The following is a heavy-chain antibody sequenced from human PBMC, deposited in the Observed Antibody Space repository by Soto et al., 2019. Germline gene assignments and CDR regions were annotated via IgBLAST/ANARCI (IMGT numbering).Heavy chain of an antibody. V-gene: IGHV4-31*03. Sequence: SETLSLTCTVSGGSISSGGYYWSWIRQHPGKGLEWIGYIYYSGSTYYNPSLKSRVTISVDTSKNQFSLKLSSVTAADTAVYYCARVPRITMVRGVAHNWFDPWGQGTLVTVS. CDR2: IYYSGST. CDR3: ARVPRITMVRGVAHNWFDP. D-gene: IGHD3-10*01. J-gene: IGHJ5*02. CDR1: GGSISSGGYY.